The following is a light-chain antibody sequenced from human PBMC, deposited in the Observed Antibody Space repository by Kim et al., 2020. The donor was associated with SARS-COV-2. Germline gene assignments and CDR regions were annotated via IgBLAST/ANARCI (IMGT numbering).Light chain of an antibody. CDR1: QSIGSW. CDR3: QQYNSYPWT. V-gene: IGKV1-5*03. J-gene: IGKJ1*01. CDR2: KAS. Sequence: DIQMTQSPSTLSASLGDRVTITCRASQSIGSWLAWYQHKPGKAPKVLIYKASSSESGVPSRFSGSGSGTEFTLTISSLQPDDFATYYCQQYNSYPWTFGQRTYVDI.